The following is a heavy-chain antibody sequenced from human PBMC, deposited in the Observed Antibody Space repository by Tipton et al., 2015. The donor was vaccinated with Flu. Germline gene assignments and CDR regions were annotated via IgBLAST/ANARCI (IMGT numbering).Heavy chain of an antibody. CDR3: VRPTYYDSRGNKRWVRFDY. Sequence: QLVQSGAEVKKPGESLKISCKGSGYSFTNFWIGWVRQMPGKGLEWMGIIYPGYSDARYTPSFQCQVTFSADKSIGTAYLQWNSLKASDTAIYYCVRPTYYDSRGNKRWVRFDYWGQGTLVTVSS. CDR2: IYPGYSDA. V-gene: IGHV5-51*03. J-gene: IGHJ4*02. CDR1: GYSFTNFW. D-gene: IGHD3-22*01.